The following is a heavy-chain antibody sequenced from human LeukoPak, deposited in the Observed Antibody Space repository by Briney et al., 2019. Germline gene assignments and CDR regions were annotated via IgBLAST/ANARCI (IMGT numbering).Heavy chain of an antibody. CDR1: GFTFRNYG. D-gene: IGHD1-1*01. Sequence: GGSLRLSCIASGFTFRNYGMSWVRQAPGKGLEWVSGLSDGGTRIFYADSVKGRFTVSRDNSKNTLYLQMDSLRAEDTAVYYCANTHCAPSPIVWNFWGQGTLVTVSS. CDR2: LSDGGTRI. J-gene: IGHJ4*02. CDR3: ANTHCAPSPIVWNF. V-gene: IGHV3-23*01.